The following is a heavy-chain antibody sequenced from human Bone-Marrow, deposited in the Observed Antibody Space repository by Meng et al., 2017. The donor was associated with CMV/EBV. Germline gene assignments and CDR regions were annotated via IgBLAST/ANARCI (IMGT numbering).Heavy chain of an antibody. CDR1: GFTFSSYA. V-gene: IGHV3-30-3*01. CDR3: ARGAGYVFDP. J-gene: IGHJ5*02. CDR2: ISYDGSNK. Sequence: GESLKISCAASGFTFSSYAMHWVRQAPGKGLEWVAVISYDGSNKYYADSVKGRFTISRDNSKNTLYLQMNSLRAEDTAVYYCARGAGYVFDPWGQGTLVTVSS. D-gene: IGHD3-16*01.